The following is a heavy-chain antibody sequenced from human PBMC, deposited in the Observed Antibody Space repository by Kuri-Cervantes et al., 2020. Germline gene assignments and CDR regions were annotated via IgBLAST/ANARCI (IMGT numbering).Heavy chain of an antibody. D-gene: IGHD2-2*01. J-gene: IGHJ6*03. Sequence: ASVKVSCKASGYTFTSYGISWVRQAPGQGLEWMGWISAYNGNTNYAQKLQGRVTMTTDTSTSTAYMELRGLRSDDTAVYYCARDAVDQLSPPHYYMDVWGKGTTVTVSS. CDR2: ISAYNGNT. CDR3: ARDAVDQLSPPHYYMDV. V-gene: IGHV1-18*01. CDR1: GYTFTSYG.